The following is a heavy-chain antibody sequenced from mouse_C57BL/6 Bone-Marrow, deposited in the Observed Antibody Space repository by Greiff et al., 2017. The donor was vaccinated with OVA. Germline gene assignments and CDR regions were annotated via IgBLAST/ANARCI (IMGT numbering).Heavy chain of an antibody. J-gene: IGHJ3*01. CDR2: INPSSGYT. CDR3: ASSLPSWFAY. CDR1: GYTFTEYT. V-gene: IGHV1-4*01. Sequence: QVQLQQSGAELVKPGASVKLSCKASGYTFTEYTIHWVKQRSGQGLEWIGYINPSSGYTKYNQKFKDKATLTADKSSSTAYMQLSSLTSEDSAVYYCASSLPSWFAYWGQGTLVTVSA. D-gene: IGHD2-1*01.